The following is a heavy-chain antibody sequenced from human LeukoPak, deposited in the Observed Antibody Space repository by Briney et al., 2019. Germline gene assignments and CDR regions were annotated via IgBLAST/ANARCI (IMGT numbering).Heavy chain of an antibody. CDR2: IYHSGIT. D-gene: IGHD3-16*01. V-gene: IGHV4-30-2*01. Sequence: SETLSLTCTVSGGSISRGGYYWSWIRQPSGKGLEWIGYIYHSGITFYNPSLKSRVTISVDRSKNQFSLKLRSVTAADTAVYYCAREAPGDFRRFDIWGQGTMVTVSS. CDR1: GGSISRGGYY. CDR3: AREAPGDFRRFDI. J-gene: IGHJ3*02.